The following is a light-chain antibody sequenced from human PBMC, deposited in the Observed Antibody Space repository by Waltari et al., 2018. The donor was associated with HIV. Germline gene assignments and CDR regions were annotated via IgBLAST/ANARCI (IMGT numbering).Light chain of an antibody. CDR1: QDIGNY. CDR2: DAV. V-gene: IGKV1-33*01. J-gene: IGKJ2*01. CDR3: QQCYDVVYT. Sequence: DTQMTQSPSSLSASVGDRITITCQASQDIGNYLNWYQHKPGKAPKLLIYDAVKLEAGVPSRFRGSGSGTHFTFTISSLQPEDIATYYCQQCYDVVYTFAQGTKLDIK.